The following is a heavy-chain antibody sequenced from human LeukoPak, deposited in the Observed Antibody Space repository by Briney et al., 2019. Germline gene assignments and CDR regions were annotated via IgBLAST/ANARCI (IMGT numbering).Heavy chain of an antibody. CDR2: IYYSGST. CDR1: GGSISSYY. J-gene: IGHJ6*02. CDR3: ARDRPAAPNLGMDV. Sequence: SETLSLTCTVSGGSISSYYWSWIRQPPGKGLEWIGYIYYSGSTNYNPSLKSRVTISVDTSKNQFSLKLSSVTAADTAVYYCARDRPAAPNLGMDVWGQGTTVTVSS. D-gene: IGHD2-2*01. V-gene: IGHV4-59*01.